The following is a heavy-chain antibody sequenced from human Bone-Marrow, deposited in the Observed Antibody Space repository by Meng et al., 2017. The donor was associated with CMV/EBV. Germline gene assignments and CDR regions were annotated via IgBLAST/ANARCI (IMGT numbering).Heavy chain of an antibody. Sequence: ASVKVSCKASGGTFSSYAISWVRQAPGQGLEWMGWINPNSGGTNYAQKFQGRVTMTRDTSISTAYMELSSLKSDDTAVYYCARGAYSNYLSHYYYYGMDVWGQGTTVTVSS. CDR3: ARGAYSNYLSHYYYYGMDV. J-gene: IGHJ6*02. CDR2: INPNSGGT. V-gene: IGHV1-2*02. D-gene: IGHD4-11*01. CDR1: GGTFSSYA.